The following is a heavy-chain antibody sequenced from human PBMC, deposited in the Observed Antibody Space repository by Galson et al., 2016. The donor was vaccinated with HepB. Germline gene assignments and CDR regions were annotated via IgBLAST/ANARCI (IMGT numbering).Heavy chain of an antibody. Sequence: SLRLSCAGSGFTFSTYAMSWVRQAPGKGLEWVSGISHDSGCEFYGDSVKGRFTIYRDNSKNTVYLELNSLTAEDTAIYYCVNRAEYSGRDNGFQYWGRGTLVTVSS. V-gene: IGHV3-23*01. CDR2: ISHDSGCE. D-gene: IGHD5-12*01. J-gene: IGHJ4*02. CDR3: VNRAEYSGRDNGFQY. CDR1: GFTFSTYA.